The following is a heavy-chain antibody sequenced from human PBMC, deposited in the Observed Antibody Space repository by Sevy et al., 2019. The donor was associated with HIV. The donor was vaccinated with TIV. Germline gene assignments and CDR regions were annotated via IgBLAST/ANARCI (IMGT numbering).Heavy chain of an antibody. J-gene: IGHJ3*02. Sequence: GGSLRLSCAASGFTFSGSAMHWVRQASGKGLEWVGRIRSKANSYATSYAASVKGRFTISRDDSKNTAYLQMNSLKTEDTAVYYCTRDGGDDAFDIWGHGTMVTVSS. CDR2: IRSKANSYAT. D-gene: IGHD3-16*01. CDR1: GFTFSGSA. V-gene: IGHV3-73*01. CDR3: TRDGGDDAFDI.